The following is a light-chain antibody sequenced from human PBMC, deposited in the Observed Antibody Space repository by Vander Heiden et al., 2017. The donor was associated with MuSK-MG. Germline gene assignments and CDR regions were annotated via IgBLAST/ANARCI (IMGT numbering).Light chain of an antibody. CDR2: DVS. V-gene: IGLV2-14*03. CDR1: SSDVGGYNY. J-gene: IGLJ1*01. CDR3: SSYTSSSTPDV. Sequence: QSALTQPASVSVSPGQSITISCTGTSSDVGGYNYVSWYQQHPGKAPKLMIYDVSNRPSGVSNRFSGSKSGNTASLTISGLQAEDEADYYCSSYTSSSTPDVFGTGTKVTVL.